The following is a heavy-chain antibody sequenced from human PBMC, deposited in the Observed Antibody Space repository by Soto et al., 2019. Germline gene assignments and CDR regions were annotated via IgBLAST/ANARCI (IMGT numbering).Heavy chain of an antibody. J-gene: IGHJ2*01. CDR3: TLLKSYWYFDL. CDR2: ISGSGGST. CDR1: GFTFSSYA. V-gene: IGHV3-23*01. Sequence: EVQLLESGGGLVQPGGSLRLSCAASGFTFSSYAMSWVRQAPGQGLEWVSAISGSGGSTYYADSVKGRFTISRDNSKNALYLQMNSLRAEDTAVSYCTLLKSYWYFDLWGRGTLVTVSS. D-gene: IGHD3-10*01.